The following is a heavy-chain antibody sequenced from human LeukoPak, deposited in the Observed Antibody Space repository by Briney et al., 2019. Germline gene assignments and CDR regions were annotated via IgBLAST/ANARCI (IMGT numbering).Heavy chain of an antibody. Sequence: SETLSLTCAVSGYSISSGYYWGWIRQPPGKGLEWIGSIYHSGSTYYNPSLKSRVTISVDTSKNRFSLKLSSVTAADTAVYYCARQVVPAAIHSQFYFDYWGQGTLVTVSS. D-gene: IGHD2-2*02. CDR1: GYSISSGYY. V-gene: IGHV4-38-2*01. J-gene: IGHJ4*02. CDR3: ARQVVPAAIHSQFYFDY. CDR2: IYHSGST.